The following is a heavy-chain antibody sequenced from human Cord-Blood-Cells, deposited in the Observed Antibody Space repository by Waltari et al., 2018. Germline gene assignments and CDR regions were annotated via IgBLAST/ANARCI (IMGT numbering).Heavy chain of an antibody. CDR1: GCPISSSSYY. Sequence: QLQLQVSGPGLLKPSETLSTTCTVSGCPISSSSYYWGWIRQPPGKGREWIGSIYYNGRTYDIPSRKCRVTKSVDTSRNQFSLKLSSATAADTAVYYCARYGSGSSYYFYYGMDVWGQGTTVTVSS. D-gene: IGHD3-10*01. J-gene: IGHJ6*02. CDR3: ARYGSGSSYYFYYGMDV. CDR2: IYYNGRT. V-gene: IGHV4-39*01.